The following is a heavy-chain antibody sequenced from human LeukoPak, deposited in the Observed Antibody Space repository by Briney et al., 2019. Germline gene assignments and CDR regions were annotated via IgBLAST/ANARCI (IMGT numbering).Heavy chain of an antibody. Sequence: GGSLRLSCAASGFTFSSYGMHWVRQAPGKGLEWVAFIRYDGSNKYYAGSVKGRFTISRDNSKNTLYLQMNSLRAEDTAVYYCAKGIDYWGQGTLVTVSS. V-gene: IGHV3-30*02. CDR1: GFTFSSYG. CDR3: AKGIDY. CDR2: IRYDGSNK. J-gene: IGHJ4*02.